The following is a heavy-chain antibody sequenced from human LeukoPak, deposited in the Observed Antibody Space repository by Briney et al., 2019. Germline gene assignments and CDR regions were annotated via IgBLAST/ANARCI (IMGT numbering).Heavy chain of an antibody. CDR2: INPSGGST. D-gene: IGHD3-22*01. CDR1: GYTFTSYY. J-gene: IGHJ4*02. Sequence: ASVKVSCKASGYTFTSYYMHWVRQAPGQRLELMGIINPSGGSTSYAQKFQGRVTMTRDTSTSTVYMELSSLRSEDTAVYYCARDRSPTYYDSSGYYYWGQGTLVTVSS. CDR3: ARDRSPTYYDSSGYYY. V-gene: IGHV1-46*01.